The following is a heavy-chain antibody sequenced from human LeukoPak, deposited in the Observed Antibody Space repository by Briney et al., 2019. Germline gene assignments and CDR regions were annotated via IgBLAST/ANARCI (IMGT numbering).Heavy chain of an antibody. J-gene: IGHJ4*02. D-gene: IGHD5-18*01. CDR3: AKRIQSAMATGY. CDR2: ISGSGGST. CDR1: GFTFTNSA. V-gene: IGHV3-23*01. Sequence: GGSLRLSCAASGFTFTNSALSWVRQAPGKGLQWVSDISGSGGSTYYADSVKGRFTISRDNSKNTLYLQMNSLRAEDTAVYYCAKRIQSAMATGYWGQGTLVTVSS.